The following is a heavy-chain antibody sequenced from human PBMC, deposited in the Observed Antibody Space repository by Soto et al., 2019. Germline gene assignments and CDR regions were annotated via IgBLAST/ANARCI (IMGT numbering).Heavy chain of an antibody. D-gene: IGHD2-15*01. Sequence: QVQLVESGGGVVQPGRSLRLSCAASGFTFSSYAMHWVRQAPGKGLEWVAVISYDGSNKSYADSVKGRFTISRDNSKNTLYLQMNSLRAEDTAVYYCGRDFLGDIVVVLAASHGMDVWGQGTTVTVSS. V-gene: IGHV3-30*14. CDR1: GFTFSSYA. J-gene: IGHJ6*02. CDR2: ISYDGSNK. CDR3: GRDFLGDIVVVLAASHGMDV.